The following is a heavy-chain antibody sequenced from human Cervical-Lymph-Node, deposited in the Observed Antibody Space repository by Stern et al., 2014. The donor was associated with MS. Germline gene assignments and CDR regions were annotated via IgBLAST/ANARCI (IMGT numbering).Heavy chain of an antibody. J-gene: IGHJ6*02. CDR1: GGTFRSFA. CDR2: ILPVFGTP. CDR3: ASAHPATRRGYKGMNV. V-gene: IGHV1-69*01. D-gene: IGHD2-2*01. Sequence: VHLVESGSEVRKPGSSVNVTCKASGGTFRSFAVNWVRQAPGQGLEWVGGILPVFGTPTYAQKFQGRVTIISDESTNTVSVELSSLTTDDTATYFCASAHPATRRGYKGMNVWGQGTTIAVSS.